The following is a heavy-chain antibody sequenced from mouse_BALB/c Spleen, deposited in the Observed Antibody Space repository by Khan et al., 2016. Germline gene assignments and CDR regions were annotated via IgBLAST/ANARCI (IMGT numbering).Heavy chain of an antibody. CDR1: GYTFTTYV. V-gene: IGHV1S136*01. D-gene: IGHD1-1*01. Sequence: VQLQQSGPELVKPGASVKMSCKASGYTFTTYVMHWVKQKPGQGLEWIGYIHPYNDGTKYNEKFKGKATLTSDNSSSTTYMEHSSLTSEDSAVYYSARAYYISRYIIDYWGQGTTLTVSS. CDR2: IHPYNDGT. J-gene: IGHJ2*01. CDR3: ARAYYISRYIIDY.